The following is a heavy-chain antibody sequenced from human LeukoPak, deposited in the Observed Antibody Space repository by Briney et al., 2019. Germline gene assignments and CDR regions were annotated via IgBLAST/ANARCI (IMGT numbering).Heavy chain of an antibody. J-gene: IGHJ3*02. D-gene: IGHD6-19*01. CDR3: PRIAVAGYTKDHDAFDI. Sequence: SGPTLVNPTQTLTLTCTFSGFSLSTSGMCVSWIRQPPGKALEWLARIDWDDDKYYSTSLKTRLTISKDTSKNQVVLTMTNMDPVDTATYYCPRIAVAGYTKDHDAFDIWGQGTMVTVSS. CDR2: IDWDDDK. V-gene: IGHV2-70*11. CDR1: GFSLSTSGMC.